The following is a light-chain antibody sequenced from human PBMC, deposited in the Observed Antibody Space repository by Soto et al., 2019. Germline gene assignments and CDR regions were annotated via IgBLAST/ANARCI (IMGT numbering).Light chain of an antibody. CDR3: SSYTRGTTE. J-gene: IGLJ2*01. CDR2: DVS. V-gene: IGLV2-14*01. CDR1: SSDIGGYNY. Sequence: QSALTQPASVSGSPGQSITISCTGTSSDIGGYNYVSWYQQHPGKAPKLMIYDVSNRPSGVSNRFSGSKSGNTASLTISGLQAEDEADYYCSSYTRGTTEFGGGTKVTVL.